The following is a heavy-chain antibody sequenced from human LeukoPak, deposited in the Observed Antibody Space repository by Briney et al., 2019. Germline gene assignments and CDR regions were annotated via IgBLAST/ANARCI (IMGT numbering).Heavy chain of an antibody. CDR1: GYTFTSYY. D-gene: IGHD3-22*01. J-gene: IGHJ4*02. V-gene: IGHV1-46*01. CDR3: ARWYYTGSGYYYDF. CDR2: INPTGGST. Sequence: AASVKVSCKASGYTFTSYYMHWVRQAPGQGLEWMGLINPTGGSTGYAQKFQGRVTMTRDMSTSTDYMELSSLRSEDTAFYYCARWYYTGSGYYYDFWGQGTLVTVSS.